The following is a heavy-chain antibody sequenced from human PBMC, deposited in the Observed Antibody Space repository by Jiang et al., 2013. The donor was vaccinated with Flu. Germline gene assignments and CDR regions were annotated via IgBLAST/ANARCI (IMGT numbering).Heavy chain of an antibody. D-gene: IGHD1-26*01. CDR1: RHLSSYA. V-gene: IGHV1-69*01. CDR2: IIPIFGTA. Sequence: GAEVKKPGSSVKVYLQGFXRHLSSYAISWVRQAPGQGLEWMGGIIPIFGTANYAQKFQGRVTITADESTSTAYMELSSLRSEDTAVYYCARDREGGSYENRAFDIWGQGTMVTVSS. CDR3: ARDREGGSYENRAFDI. J-gene: IGHJ3*02.